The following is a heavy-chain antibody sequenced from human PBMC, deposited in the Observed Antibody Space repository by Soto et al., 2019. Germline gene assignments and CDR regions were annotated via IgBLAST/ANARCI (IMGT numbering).Heavy chain of an antibody. CDR3: ARGLFGQQWLVGFDT. Sequence: QVHLVQSGAEVKKPGSSVKVSCKASGGSFSNYIFAWVRQAPGQGLEWMGGTIPMFATEQYAQKLQARVTITADESTSTVYMDLTSLTSDDTAVYYCARGLFGQQWLVGFDTWGQGTLVTVSS. D-gene: IGHD6-19*01. V-gene: IGHV1-69*01. CDR2: TIPMFATE. CDR1: GGSFSNYI. J-gene: IGHJ4*02.